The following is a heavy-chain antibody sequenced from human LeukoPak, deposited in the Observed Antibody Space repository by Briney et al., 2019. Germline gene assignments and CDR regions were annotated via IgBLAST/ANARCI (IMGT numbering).Heavy chain of an antibody. CDR3: AKGMVRGVIPDY. D-gene: IGHD3-10*01. Sequence: PGGSLRLSCAASGFTFSGYAMSWVRQAPGKGLEWVSAISGGGVSTYYAVSIKGRFTISRDDSKNTLYLQMNSLRAEDTAVYYCAKGMVRGVIPDYWGQGTLVTVSS. J-gene: IGHJ4*02. CDR1: GFTFSGYA. V-gene: IGHV3-23*01. CDR2: ISGGGVST.